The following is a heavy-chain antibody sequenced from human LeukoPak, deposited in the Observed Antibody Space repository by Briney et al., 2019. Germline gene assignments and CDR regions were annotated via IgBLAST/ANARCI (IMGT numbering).Heavy chain of an antibody. J-gene: IGHJ4*02. Sequence: ASVKVSCKASGYTFTSYGISWVRQAPGQGLEWMGGISAYNGNTNYAQKLQGRVTMTTDTSTSTAYMELRSLRSDDTAVYYCARHPGTNSRYYFDYWGQGTLVTVSS. D-gene: IGHD1-14*01. V-gene: IGHV1-18*01. CDR3: ARHPGTNSRYYFDY. CDR1: GYTFTSYG. CDR2: ISAYNGNT.